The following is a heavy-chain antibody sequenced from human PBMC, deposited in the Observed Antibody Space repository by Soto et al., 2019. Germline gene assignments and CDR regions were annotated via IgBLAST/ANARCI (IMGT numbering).Heavy chain of an antibody. CDR1: GFTFSSYW. Sequence: GGSLRLSCAASGFTFSSYWMSWVRQAPGKGLEWVANIKQDESEKYYVDSVKGRFTISRDNAKNSLYLQMNSLRVEDTAVYYCARDGPRVLGYCGSTSCHQGFWDIWGQGTMVTVSS. D-gene: IGHD2-2*01. J-gene: IGHJ3*02. CDR2: IKQDESEK. CDR3: ARDGPRVLGYCGSTSCHQGFWDI. V-gene: IGHV3-7*01.